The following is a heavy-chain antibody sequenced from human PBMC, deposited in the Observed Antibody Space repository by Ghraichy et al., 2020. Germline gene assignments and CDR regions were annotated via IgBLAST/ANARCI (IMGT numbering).Heavy chain of an antibody. CDR1: GGSIRSYS. J-gene: IGHJ4*02. CDR2: IFYSGST. V-gene: IGHV4-59*03. CDR3: ATMRESWEAAADYFFDY. D-gene: IGHD6-13*01. Sequence: SQTLSLTCAVSGGSIRSYSWNWIRQSPDKGLEWIGYIFYSGSTNYNPSLKSRVTISVDTTNNQLSLKLSSVTAADTVVYYCATMRESWEAAADYFFDYWGQGTLVTVSS.